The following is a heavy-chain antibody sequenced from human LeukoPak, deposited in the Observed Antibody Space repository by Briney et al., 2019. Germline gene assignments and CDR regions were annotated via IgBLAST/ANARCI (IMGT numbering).Heavy chain of an antibody. CDR3: IGSFGELTFFDY. J-gene: IGHJ4*02. Sequence: PGGSLRLSCTASGFTFGDYAMSWVRQAPGKGLEWVGFIRSKAYGGTTEYAASVKGRFTISRDDSKSIAYLQMNSLKTGDTAVYYCIGSFGELTFFDYWGQGTLVTVSS. D-gene: IGHD3-10*01. CDR2: IRSKAYGGTT. CDR1: GFTFGDYA. V-gene: IGHV3-49*04.